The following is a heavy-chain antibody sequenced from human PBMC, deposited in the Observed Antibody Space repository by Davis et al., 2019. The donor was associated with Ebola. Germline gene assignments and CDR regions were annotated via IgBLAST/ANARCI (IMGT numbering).Heavy chain of an antibody. CDR3: VSGQTRSSSADY. CDR1: GFTFSSFT. V-gene: IGHV3-23*01. J-gene: IGHJ4*02. D-gene: IGHD3/OR15-3a*01. CDR2: ISAGGVRS. Sequence: PGGSLRLSCAASGFTFSSFTMSWVRQAPGNGLEWISVISAGGVRSYYADSVKGRFTISRDNSKNTVYLQMNSLRGEDTAMYYCVSGQTRSSSADYWGQGVLVTVSS.